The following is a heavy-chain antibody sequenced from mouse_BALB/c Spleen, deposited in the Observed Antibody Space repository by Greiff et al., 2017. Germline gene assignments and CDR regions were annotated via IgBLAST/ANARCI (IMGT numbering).Heavy chain of an antibody. Sequence: QVQLKESGPGLVQPSQSLSITCTVSGFSLTSYGVHWVRQSPGKGLEWLGVIWSGGSTDYNAAFISRLSISKDNSKSQVFFKMNSLQADDTAIYYCAKVYYYGSPYAMDYWGQGTSVTVSS. CDR2: IWSGGST. CDR3: AKVYYYGSPYAMDY. D-gene: IGHD1-1*01. J-gene: IGHJ4*01. CDR1: GFSLTSYG. V-gene: IGHV2-4*01.